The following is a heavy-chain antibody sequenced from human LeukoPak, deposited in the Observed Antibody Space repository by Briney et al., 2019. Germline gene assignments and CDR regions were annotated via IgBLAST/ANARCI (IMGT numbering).Heavy chain of an antibody. J-gene: IGHJ4*02. D-gene: IGHD5-18*01. CDR3: ARDAQHSYGRYFPY. Sequence: SETLSLICTVSGGSISTYYWNWIRKSPGKGLEWIGFMQYTGNSNYNPSLRSRVTMSVDTSKNQVSLDLSSVTAADTAVYYCARDAQHSYGRYFPYLGQGILVTVSS. V-gene: IGHV4-59*01. CDR2: MQYTGNS. CDR1: GGSISTYY.